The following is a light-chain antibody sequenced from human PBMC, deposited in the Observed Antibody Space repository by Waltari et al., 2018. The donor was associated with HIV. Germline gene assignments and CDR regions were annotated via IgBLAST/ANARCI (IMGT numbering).Light chain of an antibody. CDR2: TLF. CDR3: MQRMELIT. Sequence: EIVLTQTPLSLVVTLGPPPPSSSGFVQSLLDSDDGNIYLDWYLQKPGQSPQLLIYTLFYRASGVPDRFSGSGSGTDFTLKISRVEAEDVGVYYCMQRMELITFGQGTRLEIK. J-gene: IGKJ5*01. CDR1: QSLLDSDDGNIY. V-gene: IGKV2-40*01.